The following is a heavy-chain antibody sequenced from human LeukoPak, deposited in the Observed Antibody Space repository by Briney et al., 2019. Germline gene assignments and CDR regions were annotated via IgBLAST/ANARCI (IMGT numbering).Heavy chain of an antibody. Sequence: GGSLRLSCAASSFTFSSSTMNWVRQAPGKGLEWVSSISSSSTYINYADSVKGRFTISRDNAKNSLYLQMNSLRAEDTAVYYCARDKFWSGYTMGGFDYWGQGTLVTVSS. D-gene: IGHD3-3*01. CDR1: SFTFSSST. CDR2: ISSSSTYI. V-gene: IGHV3-21*01. CDR3: ARDKFWSGYTMGGFDY. J-gene: IGHJ4*02.